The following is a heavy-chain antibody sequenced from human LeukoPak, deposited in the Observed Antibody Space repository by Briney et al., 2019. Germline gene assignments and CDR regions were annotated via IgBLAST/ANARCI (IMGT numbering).Heavy chain of an antibody. CDR2: IKPDGSDT. Sequence: PGGSLRLSCAASGFTFSSHWMTWVRQAPGKGLEWMANIKPDGSDTYYMNSVKGRLSISRDNSKNSLYLQMNSLRAEDTAVYYCARDPGGSNWGAFDVWGQGTMVTVSS. V-gene: IGHV3-7*01. D-gene: IGHD3-16*01. CDR3: ARDPGGSNWGAFDV. CDR1: GFTFSSHW. J-gene: IGHJ3*01.